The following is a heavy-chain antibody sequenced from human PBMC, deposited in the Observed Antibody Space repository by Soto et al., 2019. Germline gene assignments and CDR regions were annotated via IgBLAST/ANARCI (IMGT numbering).Heavy chain of an antibody. J-gene: IGHJ5*01. CDR1: GFSFSISP. CDR2: ISYDGTNK. Sequence: QVQLVESGGGVVQPGRSLRLSCAASGFSFSISPMHWVRQAPGKGPEWVALISYDGTNKFYADSVKGRFTISRDNSKSKLYLQVDRLRPEDAAVYYCARDPKTSGGQHWAFNSFDSWGQGTLVTVSS. V-gene: IGHV3-30-3*01. CDR3: ARDPKTSGGQHWAFNSFDS. D-gene: IGHD7-27*01.